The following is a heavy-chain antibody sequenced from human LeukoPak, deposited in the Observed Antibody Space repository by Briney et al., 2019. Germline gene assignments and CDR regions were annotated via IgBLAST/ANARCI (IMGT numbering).Heavy chain of an antibody. CDR3: ARDPNCSSTSCYGDWFDP. J-gene: IGHJ5*02. V-gene: IGHV4-4*07. Sequence: SETLSLTCTVSGGSISSYYWSWIRQPAGKGLEWIGRIYTSGSTNYNPSLKSRVTMSVDTPKNQFSLKLSSVTAADTAVYYCARDPNCSSTSCYGDWFDPWGQGTLVTVSS. CDR2: IYTSGST. D-gene: IGHD2-2*01. CDR1: GGSISSYY.